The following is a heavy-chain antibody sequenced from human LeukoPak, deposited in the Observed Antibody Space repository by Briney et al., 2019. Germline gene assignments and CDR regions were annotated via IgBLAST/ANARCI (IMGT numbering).Heavy chain of an antibody. J-gene: IGHJ6*02. CDR1: GITFSSYA. V-gene: IGHV3-23*01. CDR3: AKWGIVVVPAASV. Sequence: PGGSLRLSCAASGITFSSYAMSWVRQAPGKGLEWVSGISGSGGSAYYADSVKGRFTISRDNSKNTLYLQMNSLRAEDTAVYYRAKWGIVVVPAASVWGQGTTVTVSS. D-gene: IGHD2-2*01. CDR2: ISGSGGSA.